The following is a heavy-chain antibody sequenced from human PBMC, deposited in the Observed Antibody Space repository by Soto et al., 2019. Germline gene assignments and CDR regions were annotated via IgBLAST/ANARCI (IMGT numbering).Heavy chain of an antibody. V-gene: IGHV3-48*02. J-gene: IGHJ6*02. CDR2: VTTSGDTL. CDR1: GFTLSRYN. D-gene: IGHD3-3*01. Sequence: GGSLRLSFVASGFTLSRYNIHWVRQAPGKGLEWVAYVTTSGDTLFYADSVEGRFAISRDVATNSEHLQMHSLSDEDTAVYYCVRKEASARSGVTYYYYYNGMDVWGQGTTVTVSS. CDR3: VRKEASARSGVTYYYYYNGMDV.